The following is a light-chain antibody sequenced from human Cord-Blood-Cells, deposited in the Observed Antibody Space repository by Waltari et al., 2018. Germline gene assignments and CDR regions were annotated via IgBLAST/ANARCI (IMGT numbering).Light chain of an antibody. J-gene: IGLJ3*02. Sequence: QSALTQPASVSGSPGQSITISCTGTSSDVGGYNYVSWYQQHPGKAPKLMIYDVSNRPSGVSLLFSGSKSGNAASLTISGLQAGDEADYYCSSYTSSSAWVFGGGTKLTVL. CDR3: SSYTSSSAWV. CDR1: SSDVGGYNY. V-gene: IGLV2-14*03. CDR2: DVS.